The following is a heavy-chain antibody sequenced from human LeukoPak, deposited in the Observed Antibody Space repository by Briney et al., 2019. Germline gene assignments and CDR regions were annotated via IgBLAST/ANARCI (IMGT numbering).Heavy chain of an antibody. Sequence: PSETLSLTCAVSGYSISSGYYWGWIRQPPGKGLEWTGSIYHSGSTYYNPSLKSRVTISVDTSKNQFSLKLSSVTAADTAVYYCARTAVAGSYYYYMDVWGKGTTVTVSS. D-gene: IGHD6-19*01. V-gene: IGHV4-38-2*01. CDR1: GYSISSGYY. J-gene: IGHJ6*03. CDR3: ARTAVAGSYYYYMDV. CDR2: IYHSGST.